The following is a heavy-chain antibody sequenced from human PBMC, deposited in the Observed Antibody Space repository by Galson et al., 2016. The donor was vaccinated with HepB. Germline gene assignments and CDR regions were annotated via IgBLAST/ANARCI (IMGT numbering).Heavy chain of an antibody. J-gene: IGHJ4*02. CDR2: LYYNDDK. Sequence: ALVKPTQTLTLTCTFSGFSLNTDAVAVGWIRQPPGKALEWLGLLYYNDDKLYRPSLQSRLTITKASSRDQVVLTMTNMDPVDTATYYCAHSRRLGVFTLFDSWGQGARVTVSS. CDR1: GFSLNTDAVA. CDR3: AHSRRLGVFTLFDS. D-gene: IGHD7-27*01. V-gene: IGHV2-5*01.